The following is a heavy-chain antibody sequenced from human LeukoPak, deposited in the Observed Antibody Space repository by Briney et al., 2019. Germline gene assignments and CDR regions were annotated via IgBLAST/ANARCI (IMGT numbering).Heavy chain of an antibody. J-gene: IGHJ4*02. CDR2: ISYDGSNK. D-gene: IGHD6-13*01. Sequence: GGSLRLSCAASGFTFSSYAMRWVRQAPGKGLEWVAVISYDGSNKYYADSVKGRFTISRDNSKNTLYLQMNSLRAEDTAVYYCARGPAYSWVYSSSWYGSCDYWGQGTLVTVSS. CDR1: GFTFSSYA. V-gene: IGHV3-30-3*01. CDR3: ARGPAYSWVYSSSWYGSCDY.